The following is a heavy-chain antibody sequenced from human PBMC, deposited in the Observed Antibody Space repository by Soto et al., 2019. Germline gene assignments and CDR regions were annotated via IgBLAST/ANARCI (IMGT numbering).Heavy chain of an antibody. J-gene: IGHJ4*02. V-gene: IGHV1-58*02. D-gene: IGHD2-21*02. CDR2: IVVGSGNT. CDR3: AADPYCGGDCYFDY. CDR1: GFTFFTSA. Sequence: RASVKVSCKASGFTFFTSAIQWVRQARGQRLEWMGWIVVGSGNTNYAQKFQERVTITRDMSTNTAYMELTSLRSEDTAVYYCAADPYCGGDCYFDYWRQGTMVTVSS.